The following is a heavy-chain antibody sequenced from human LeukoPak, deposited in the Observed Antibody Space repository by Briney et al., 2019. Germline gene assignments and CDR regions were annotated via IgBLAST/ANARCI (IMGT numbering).Heavy chain of an antibody. D-gene: IGHD1-26*01. CDR2: ISSSSSYI. J-gene: IGHJ6*03. CDR1: GFTFSSYS. CDR3: ARWDGGSYYYYYMDV. Sequence: GGSLRLSCAASGFTFSSYSMNWVRQAPGKGLEWVSSISSSSSYIYYADSVKGRFTISRDNAKNSLYLQMNSLRAEDTAVYYCARWDGGSYYYYYMDVWGKGTTVTVSS. V-gene: IGHV3-21*01.